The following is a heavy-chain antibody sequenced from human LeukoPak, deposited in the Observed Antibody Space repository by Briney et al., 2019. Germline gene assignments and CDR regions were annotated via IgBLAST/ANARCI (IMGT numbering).Heavy chain of an antibody. J-gene: IGHJ4*02. V-gene: IGHV7-4-1*02. CDR1: GYTFNSSY. Sequence: GASVKVSCKASGYTFNSSYMHWVRQAPGQGLEWMGWINTNTGNPTYAQGFTGRFVFSLDTSVSTAYLQISSLKAEDTAVYYCASSMVRGAAAIDYWGQGTLVTVSS. CDR3: ASSMVRGAAAIDY. CDR2: INTNTGNP. D-gene: IGHD3-10*01.